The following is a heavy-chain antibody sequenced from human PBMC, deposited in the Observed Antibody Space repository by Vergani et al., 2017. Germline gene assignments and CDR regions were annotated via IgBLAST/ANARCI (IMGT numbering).Heavy chain of an antibody. J-gene: IGHJ4*02. V-gene: IGHV4-30-4*08. CDR3: DRDGRMVRGVFIGRDFDY. D-gene: IGHD3-10*01. Sequence: QVQLQESGPGLVKPSQTLSLTCTVSGGSISTGDYYWTWIRQPPGKGLEWIGYIYYSGSTYYNPSLKSRVTIAVETSKNQFYLRLSSVTSADTAIYYCDRDGRMVRGVFIGRDFDYWAQGTLVTVSS. CDR1: GGSISTGDYY. CDR2: IYYSGST.